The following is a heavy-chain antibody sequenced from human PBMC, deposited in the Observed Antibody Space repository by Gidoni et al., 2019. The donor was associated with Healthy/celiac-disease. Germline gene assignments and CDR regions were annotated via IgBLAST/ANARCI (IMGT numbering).Heavy chain of an antibody. CDR2: IVVGSGNT. D-gene: IGHD4-4*01. V-gene: IGHV1-58*02. CDR1: GFTFTSSA. J-gene: IGHJ4*02. CDR3: AAGYSKLDFDY. Sequence: QMQLVQSGPEVKKPGTSVKVSCKASGFTFTSSARQWVRQARGQRLEWIGWIVVGSGNTNYAQKFQERVTITRDMSTSTAYMELSSLRSEDTAVYYCAAGYSKLDFDYWGQGTLVTVSS.